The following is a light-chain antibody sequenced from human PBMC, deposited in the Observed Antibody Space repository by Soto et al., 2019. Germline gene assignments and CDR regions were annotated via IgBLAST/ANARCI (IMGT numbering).Light chain of an antibody. J-gene: IGKJ5*01. V-gene: IGKV3-20*01. Sequence: ELVLTHSPGTLSLSPGERATLSCRASQSVSSSHLAWSQQKPGQAPRLLIYGASSRATGIPDRFSGTGSGTDFTLTITRLEPEDFAVYYCQQYGTPITFGQGTRLEIK. CDR3: QQYGTPIT. CDR2: GAS. CDR1: QSVSSSH.